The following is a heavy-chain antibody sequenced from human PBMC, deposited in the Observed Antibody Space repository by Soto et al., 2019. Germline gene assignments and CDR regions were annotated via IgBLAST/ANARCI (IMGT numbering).Heavy chain of an antibody. D-gene: IGHD3-22*01. CDR2: ISYDGSNE. CDR3: ARAAYYYDSSGYYHYGY. J-gene: IGHJ4*02. Sequence: QVQLVESGGGVVQPGRSLRLSCAASGFTFSSYAMHWVRQAPGKGLEWVAVISYDGSNEYYADSVKGRFTISRDNSKNTLYLQMNSLRAEDTAVYYCARAAYYYDSSGYYHYGYWGQGTLVTVSS. V-gene: IGHV3-30-3*01. CDR1: GFTFSSYA.